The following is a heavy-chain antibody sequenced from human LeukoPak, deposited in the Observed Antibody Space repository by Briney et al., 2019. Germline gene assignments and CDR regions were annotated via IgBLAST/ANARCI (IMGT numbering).Heavy chain of an antibody. CDR1: GYSISTGYY. D-gene: IGHD6-6*01. V-gene: IGHV4-38-2*02. J-gene: IGHJ5*02. Sequence: PSETLSLTCTVSGYSISTGYYWDWIRQPPGKGLEWIGTFYHGGSTYYNPSLKSRVTISVDTSKNQFSLKLSSVTAADTAVYYCARRAAREKRANWFDPWGQGTLVTVSS. CDR3: ARRAAREKRANWFDP. CDR2: FYHGGST.